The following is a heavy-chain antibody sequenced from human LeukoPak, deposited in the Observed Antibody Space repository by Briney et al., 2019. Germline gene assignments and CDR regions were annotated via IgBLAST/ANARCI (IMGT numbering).Heavy chain of an antibody. J-gene: IGHJ6*02. CDR1: GGSISSYY. CDR2: IYYSGST. V-gene: IGHV4-59*01. CDR3: ARGLRRGYGMDV. Sequence: SETLPLTCTVSGGSISSYYWSWIRQPPGKGLEWIGYIYYSGSTNYNPSLKSRVAISVDTSKNQFSLKLSSVTAADTAVYYCARGLRRGYGMDVWGQGTTVTVSS. D-gene: IGHD4-17*01.